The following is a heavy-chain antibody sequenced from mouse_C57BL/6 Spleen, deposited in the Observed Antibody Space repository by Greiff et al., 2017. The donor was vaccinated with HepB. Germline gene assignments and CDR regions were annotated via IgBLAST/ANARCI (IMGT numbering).Heavy chain of an antibody. V-gene: IGHV5-6*01. D-gene: IGHD3-1*01. Sequence: EVKLMESEGDLVKPGGSLKLSCAASGFTFSSYGMSWVRQTPDKRLEWVATISSGGSYTYYPDSVKGRFTISRDNAKNTLYLQMSSLKSEDTAMYDCAREGSGRYFDYWGQGTTLTVSS. CDR2: ISSGGSYT. CDR3: AREGSGRYFDY. CDR1: GFTFSSYG. J-gene: IGHJ2*01.